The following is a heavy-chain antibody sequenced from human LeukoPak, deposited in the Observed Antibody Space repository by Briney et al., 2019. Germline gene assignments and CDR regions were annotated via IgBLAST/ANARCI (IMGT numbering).Heavy chain of an antibody. D-gene: IGHD3-10*01. Sequence: SETLSLTCTVSGGSISSYYWSWARQPAGKGLEWVGRIYTSGSSNYNPSLKRRVTISVDTSHNQFSLKLSSVPAADTAVYYCARERVTMVRGVIVIYYGMDVWGQGTTVTVSS. CDR1: GGSISSYY. CDR2: IYTSGSS. J-gene: IGHJ6*02. CDR3: ARERVTMVRGVIVIYYGMDV. V-gene: IGHV4-4*07.